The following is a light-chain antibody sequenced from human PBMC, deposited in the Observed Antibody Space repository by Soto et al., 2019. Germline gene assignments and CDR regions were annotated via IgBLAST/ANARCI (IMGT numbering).Light chain of an antibody. CDR1: SSNIGAPYN. CDR2: GNS. Sequence: QSVLTQPPSVSGAPGQRVTISCTGSSSNIGAPYNVHWYQQLPGTAPKLLIYGNSNRPSGVPDRFSGSKSGTSASLAITGLQAEDEADYYCQSYDSSLIGSSVFGTGTKLTVL. J-gene: IGLJ1*01. CDR3: QSYDSSLIGSSV. V-gene: IGLV1-40*01.